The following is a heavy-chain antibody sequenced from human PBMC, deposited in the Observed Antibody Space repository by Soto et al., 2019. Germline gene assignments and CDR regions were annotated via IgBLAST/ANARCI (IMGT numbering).Heavy chain of an antibody. Sequence: EVQLVESGGGLIQPGGSLRLSCAASGFTVSSNYMSWVRQAPGKGLEWVSVIYSGGSTYYADSVKGRFTISRDNSKNTLYLQMNSLRAEDTAVYYCARDGGGALDAFDIWGQGTMVTVSS. CDR3: ARDGGGALDAFDI. CDR2: IYSGGST. J-gene: IGHJ3*02. D-gene: IGHD3-16*01. CDR1: GFTVSSNY. V-gene: IGHV3-53*01.